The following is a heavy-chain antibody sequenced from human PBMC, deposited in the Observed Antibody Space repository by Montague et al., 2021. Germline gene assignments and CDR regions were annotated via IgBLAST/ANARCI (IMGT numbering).Heavy chain of an antibody. V-gene: IGHV4-59*13. D-gene: IGHD1-1*01. J-gene: IGHJ3*02. CDR1: GGSISNYF. Sequence: TLFLTCTVSGGSISNYFWTWIRQPPGKGLEWIGFISYSGRTNFNPSLKSRVTTSLDTSKNQFSLNLSSVTAADTAVYYCARDTTTDGFDIWGQGTMVTVSS. CDR3: ARDTTTDGFDI. CDR2: ISYSGRT.